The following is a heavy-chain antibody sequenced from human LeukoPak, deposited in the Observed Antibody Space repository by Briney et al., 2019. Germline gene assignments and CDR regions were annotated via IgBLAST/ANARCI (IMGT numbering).Heavy chain of an antibody. Sequence: GGSLRLSCAASGFTFSDYYMSWIRQAPGRGLEWVSYISSSGSTIYYADSVKGRFTISRDNAKNSLYLQMNSLRAEDTAVYYCARLTRAHWLLVYWGQGTLVTVSS. J-gene: IGHJ4*02. CDR1: GFTFSDYY. V-gene: IGHV3-11*01. D-gene: IGHD3-9*01. CDR2: ISSSGSTI. CDR3: ARLTRAHWLLVY.